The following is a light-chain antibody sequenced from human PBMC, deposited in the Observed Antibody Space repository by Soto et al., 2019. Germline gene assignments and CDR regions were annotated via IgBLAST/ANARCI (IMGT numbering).Light chain of an antibody. CDR3: QQYGSSPGT. CDR2: GAS. J-gene: IGKJ1*01. V-gene: IGKV3-20*01. Sequence: EIVLTQSPGTLSLSPGERATLSCRASQSVSSSYLAWYQQKPGQAPRILIYGASSRATGIPDRFSGSGSGTDFTLTISRLEPEDSAVYYCQQYGSSPGTFGQGTKVEIK. CDR1: QSVSSSY.